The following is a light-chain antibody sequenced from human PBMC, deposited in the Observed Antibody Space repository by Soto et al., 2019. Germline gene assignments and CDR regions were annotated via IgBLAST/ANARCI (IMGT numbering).Light chain of an antibody. CDR3: CSYAGAYTWM. J-gene: IGLJ3*02. CDR2: EVT. Sequence: QSALTQPASVSGSPGQSITISCTGTSSDVGNGYDSVSWYQQHPGKAPKLMIYEVTNRPSGVSSRFSGSKSGNTASLTISGLQAEDEADYYCCSYAGAYTWMFGGGTKLTVL. V-gene: IGLV2-14*01. CDR1: SSDVGNGYDS.